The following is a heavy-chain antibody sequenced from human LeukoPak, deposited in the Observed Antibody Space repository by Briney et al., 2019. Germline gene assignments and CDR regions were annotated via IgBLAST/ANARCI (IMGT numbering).Heavy chain of an antibody. Sequence: AGGSLRLSCAAPGFTFSSYGTHWVRQAPGKGLEWVAVISYDGSNKYYADSVKGRFTISRDNSKNTLYLQMNSLRAEDTAVYYCAKVVLRYFDWGLLDYWGQGTLVTVSS. CDR1: GFTFSSYG. V-gene: IGHV3-30*18. D-gene: IGHD3-9*01. CDR2: ISYDGSNK. CDR3: AKVVLRYFDWGLLDY. J-gene: IGHJ4*02.